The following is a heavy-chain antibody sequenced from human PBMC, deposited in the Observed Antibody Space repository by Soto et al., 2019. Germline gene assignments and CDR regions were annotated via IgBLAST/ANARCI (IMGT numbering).Heavy chain of an antibody. CDR2: ISSSGSTI. CDR3: ARGAPWYDILTGQNPYYMDV. V-gene: IGHV3-11*01. D-gene: IGHD3-9*01. Sequence: GGSLRLSCAASGFTFSDYYMSWIRQAPGKGLEWVSYISSSGSTIYYADSVKGRFTISRDNAKNSLYLQMNSLRAEDTAVYYCARGAPWYDILTGQNPYYMDVWGKGTTVTVSS. CDR1: GFTFSDYY. J-gene: IGHJ6*03.